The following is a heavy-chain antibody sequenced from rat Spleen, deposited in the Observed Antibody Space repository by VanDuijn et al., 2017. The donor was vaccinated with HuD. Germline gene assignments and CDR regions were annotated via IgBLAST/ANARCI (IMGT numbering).Heavy chain of an antibody. V-gene: IGHV5-19*01. J-gene: IGHJ2*01. D-gene: IGHD1-9*01. CDR1: GFSFSNYG. CDR3: ATGAYYGYTYRY. Sequence: EVQLVESGGGLVQPGRSLKLSCAASGFSFSNYGIHWIRQAPTKGLEWVASISPSGGNTYYRDSVQGRFTISRDNAYSTLYLQMDSLRSEDTATYYCATGAYYGYTYRYWGQGVMVTVSS. CDR2: ISPSGGNT.